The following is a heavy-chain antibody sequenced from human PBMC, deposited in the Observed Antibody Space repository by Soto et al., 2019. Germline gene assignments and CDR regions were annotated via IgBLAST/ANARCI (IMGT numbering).Heavy chain of an antibody. CDR2: ISWSSANI. CDR1: GFIFDDFG. CDR3: AKDRYGSLEGGVDV. D-gene: IGHD1-26*01. V-gene: IGHV3-9*01. Sequence: EVQLVESGGGLVQPGRSLRLSCAASGFIFDDFGMHWVRQAPGKGLEWVSGISWSSANIDYADSVKGRFTITRDNAKNSLYLQRNSLRGEDTALYYCAKDRYGSLEGGVDVWGQGTTVTVSS. J-gene: IGHJ6*02.